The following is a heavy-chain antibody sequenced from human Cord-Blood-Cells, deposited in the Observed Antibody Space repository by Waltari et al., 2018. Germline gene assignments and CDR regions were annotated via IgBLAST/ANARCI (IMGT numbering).Heavy chain of an antibody. CDR2: INPNGGGT. J-gene: IGHJ3*02. CDR1: GYTFTGYY. CDR3: ARGVTARDAFDI. Sequence: QVQLVQSGAEVKKPGASVKVSCKASGYTFTGYYMHWVRQAPGQGLEWMGWINPNGGGTNYAQKFQGRVTMTRDTSISTAYMELSRLRSDDTAVYYCARGVTARDAFDIWGQGTMVTVSS. V-gene: IGHV1-2*02. D-gene: IGHD2-21*02.